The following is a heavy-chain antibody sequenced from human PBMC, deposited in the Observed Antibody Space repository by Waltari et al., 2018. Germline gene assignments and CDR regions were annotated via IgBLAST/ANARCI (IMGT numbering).Heavy chain of an antibody. J-gene: IGHJ4*02. Sequence: QVQLVQSGAEVKKPGSSVKVSCKASGGTFSSYAISWVRQAPGQGLEWMGGSIPTVGTANYARKFQGRVRITEDESTSTAYMELSSLRSEDTAVYYGATVRYYYDSSGYYYGWGQGTLVTVSS. CDR1: GGTFSSYA. V-gene: IGHV1-69*01. CDR3: ATVRYYYDSSGYYYG. CDR2: SIPTVGTA. D-gene: IGHD3-22*01.